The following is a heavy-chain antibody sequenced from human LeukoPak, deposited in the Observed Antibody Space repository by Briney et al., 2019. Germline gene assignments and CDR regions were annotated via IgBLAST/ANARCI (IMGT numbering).Heavy chain of an antibody. CDR2: INHSGST. CDR1: GGSFSGYY. V-gene: IGHV4-34*01. Sequence: SETLSLTCAVYGGSFSGYYWSWIRQPPGKGLEWIGEINHSGSTNYNPSLKSRVTISVDTSKNQFSLKLSSVTAADTAVYYCARGRGAHCYGYGSFDYWGQGTLVTVSS. J-gene: IGHJ4*02. D-gene: IGHD3-10*01. CDR3: ARGRGAHCYGYGSFDY.